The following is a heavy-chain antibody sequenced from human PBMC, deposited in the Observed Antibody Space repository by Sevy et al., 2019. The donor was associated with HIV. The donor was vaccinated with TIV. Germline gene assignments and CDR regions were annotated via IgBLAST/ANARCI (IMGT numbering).Heavy chain of an antibody. V-gene: IGHV3-21*01. CDR1: GFIFSSYS. CDR2: ISSSSKYI. CDR3: ARDPAIAAAVTFDY. D-gene: IGHD6-13*01. Sequence: GGSLRLSFAASGFIFSSYSINWVRQAPGKGLEWVSSISSSSKYIYYADSVKGRFTISRDNAKNSLFLQMNSLRAEDTAVYYCARDPAIAAAVTFDYWGQGTLVTVSS. J-gene: IGHJ4*02.